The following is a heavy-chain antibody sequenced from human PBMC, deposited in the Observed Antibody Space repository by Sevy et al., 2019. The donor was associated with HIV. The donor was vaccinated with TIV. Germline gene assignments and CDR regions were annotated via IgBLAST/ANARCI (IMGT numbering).Heavy chain of an antibody. CDR2: ISYDGSNK. V-gene: IGHV3-30-3*01. Sequence: GGSLRLSCAASGFTFSSYAMHWVRQAPGKGLEWVAVISYDGSNKYYADSVKGRFTISRDNSKNTLYLQMNSLRAEDTAVYYCVRDWGNWGRDYWGQGTLVTVSS. D-gene: IGHD7-27*01. CDR3: VRDWGNWGRDY. CDR1: GFTFSSYA. J-gene: IGHJ4*02.